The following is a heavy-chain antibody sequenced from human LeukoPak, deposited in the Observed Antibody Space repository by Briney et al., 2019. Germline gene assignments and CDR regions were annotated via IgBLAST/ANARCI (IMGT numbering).Heavy chain of an antibody. D-gene: IGHD3-9*01. V-gene: IGHV3-11*01. J-gene: IGHJ4*02. CDR2: ISSSGSSI. CDR3: TTSYGTKRYFFDN. CDR1: GFSFSDYY. Sequence: GGSLRLSCAASGFSFSDYYMSWIRQAPGKGLEWVSYISSSGSSIYYADSVKGRFTISRDNAKNSLYLQMNSLRAEDTAVYYCTTSYGTKRYFFDNWGQGTLVAVSS.